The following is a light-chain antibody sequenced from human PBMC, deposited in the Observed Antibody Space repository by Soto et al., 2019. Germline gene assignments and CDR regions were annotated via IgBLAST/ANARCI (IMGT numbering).Light chain of an antibody. CDR1: QGIGNY. Sequence: DIQMTQSPSSLSASVGDRVTITCRASQGIGNYLARYQQKPGKVPKLLIYAASTLQSGVPSRFSGSGSGTDFTLTISSLQPEDVATYYCQKFNSAPWTFGQGTKVEIK. CDR2: AAS. J-gene: IGKJ1*01. V-gene: IGKV1-27*01. CDR3: QKFNSAPWT.